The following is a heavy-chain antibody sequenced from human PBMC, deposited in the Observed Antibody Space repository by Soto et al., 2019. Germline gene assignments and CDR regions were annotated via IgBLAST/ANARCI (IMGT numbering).Heavy chain of an antibody. D-gene: IGHD6-13*01. J-gene: IGHJ6*02. CDR3: AKVTKRAAAGRYEYYKYGMDV. CDR1: GFAFSTYA. Sequence: PGGSLRLSCAASGFAFSTYAMTWVRQAPGKGLEWVSVISGSGGSSYYADSVKGRFTISRDNTKNTPFLQMNGLRAEDTAVYYCAKVTKRAAAGRYEYYKYGMDVWGQGTTVTVSS. CDR2: ISGSGGSS. V-gene: IGHV3-23*01.